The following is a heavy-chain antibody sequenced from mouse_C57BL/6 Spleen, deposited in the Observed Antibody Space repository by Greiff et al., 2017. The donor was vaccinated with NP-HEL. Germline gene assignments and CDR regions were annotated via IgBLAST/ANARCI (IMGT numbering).Heavy chain of an antibody. CDR1: GFTFSDYY. CDR2: INYDGSST. Sequence: DVQLVESEGGLVQPGSSMKLSCTASGFTFSDYYMAWVRQVPEKGLEWVANINYDGSSTYYLDSLKSRFIISRDNAKNILYLQMSSLKSEDTATYYCASYYYGSSYGAMDYWGQGTSVTVSS. CDR3: ASYYYGSSYGAMDY. V-gene: IGHV5-16*01. D-gene: IGHD1-1*01. J-gene: IGHJ4*01.